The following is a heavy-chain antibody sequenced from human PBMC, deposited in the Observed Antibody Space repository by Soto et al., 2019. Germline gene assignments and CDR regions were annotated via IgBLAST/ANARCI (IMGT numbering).Heavy chain of an antibody. CDR2: INPSGGST. D-gene: IGHD4-4*01. CDR1: GYTFTSYY. Sequence: RASVKVSCKASGYTFTSYYMHWVRQAPGQGLEWMGIINPSGGSTSYAQKFQGRVTMTRDTSTSTVYMELSGLRSEDTAVYYCARDFEGGHYSNYGGLSPWGQGTLVTVSS. CDR3: ARDFEGGHYSNYGGLSP. V-gene: IGHV1-46*01. J-gene: IGHJ5*02.